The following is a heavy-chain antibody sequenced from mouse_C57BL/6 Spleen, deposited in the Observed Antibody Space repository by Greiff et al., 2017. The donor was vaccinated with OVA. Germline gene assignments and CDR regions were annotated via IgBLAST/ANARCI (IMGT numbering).Heavy chain of an antibody. CDR2: ISRGGSTT. V-gene: IGHV5-17*01. Sequence: EVHLVESGGGLVKPGGSLKLSCAASGFTFSDYGMHWVRQAPEKGLEWVGYISRGGSTTYYAATVKGRFTISRDNAKNTLFLQMTSLRSEDTARYYCARHGSSLWYAYWGQGTLVTVSA. CDR3: ARHGSSLWYAY. D-gene: IGHD1-1*01. CDR1: GFTFSDYG. J-gene: IGHJ3*01.